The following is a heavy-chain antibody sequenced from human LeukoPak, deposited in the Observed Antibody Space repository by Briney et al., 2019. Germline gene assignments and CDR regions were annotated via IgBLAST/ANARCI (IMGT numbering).Heavy chain of an antibody. Sequence: SETLSLTCTVSGGSISSSDYYWGWIRQPPGKGLEWIGSIYYSGSTYYNPSLKSRVTISVDRSKSQFSLKLSSVTAADTAVYYCARDVDYGGFFDYWGQGTLVTVSS. D-gene: IGHD4-23*01. J-gene: IGHJ4*02. V-gene: IGHV4-39*07. CDR1: GGSISSSDYY. CDR3: ARDVDYGGFFDY. CDR2: IYYSGST.